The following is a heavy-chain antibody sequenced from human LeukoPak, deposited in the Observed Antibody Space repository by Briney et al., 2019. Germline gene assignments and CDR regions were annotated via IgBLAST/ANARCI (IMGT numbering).Heavy chain of an antibody. Sequence: ASVKVSCKVSGYTLTELSMHWVRQAPGKGLEWMGWINPNSGGTNYAQKFQGRVTMTRDTSISTAYLELSRLSSDDTAVYYCARSHTAMVMEYWGQGTLVTVSS. D-gene: IGHD5-18*01. V-gene: IGHV1-2*02. CDR3: ARSHTAMVMEY. CDR2: INPNSGGT. J-gene: IGHJ4*02. CDR1: GYTLTELS.